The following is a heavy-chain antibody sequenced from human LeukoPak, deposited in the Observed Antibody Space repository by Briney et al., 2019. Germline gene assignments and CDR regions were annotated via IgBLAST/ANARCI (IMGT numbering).Heavy chain of an antibody. CDR2: INPSGGST. CDR3: TRATRTYYYDSSGFPARFDP. J-gene: IGHJ5*02. Sequence: ASVTVSCKASGYTFTSYYMHWVRQAPGQGLEWMGIINPSGGSTSYAQKFQGRVTMTRDTSTSTAYMELSRLTSDDTAVYYCTRATRTYYYDSSGFPARFDPWGQGTLVTVSS. CDR1: GYTFTSYY. D-gene: IGHD3-22*01. V-gene: IGHV1-46*01.